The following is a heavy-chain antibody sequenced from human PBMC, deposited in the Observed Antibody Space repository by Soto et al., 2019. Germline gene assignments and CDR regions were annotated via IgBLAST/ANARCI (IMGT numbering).Heavy chain of an antibody. CDR2: INHSGST. CDR1: GGSFSGYY. V-gene: IGHV4-34*01. J-gene: IGHJ4*02. Sequence: SETLSLTCAVYGGSFSGYYWSWIRQPPGKGLEWIGEINHSGSTNYNPSLKSRVTISVDTSKNQFSLKLSSVTAADTAVYYCARGGDGDYDVEYYFDYWGQGTPVTVSS. CDR3: ARGGDGDYDVEYYFDY. D-gene: IGHD4-17*01.